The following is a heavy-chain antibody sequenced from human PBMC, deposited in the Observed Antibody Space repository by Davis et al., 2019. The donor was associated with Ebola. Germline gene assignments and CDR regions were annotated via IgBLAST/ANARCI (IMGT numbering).Heavy chain of an antibody. V-gene: IGHV3-21*01. CDR1: GFTFSSYS. CDR3: ARERLGYCSGGSCSEDY. D-gene: IGHD2-15*01. J-gene: IGHJ4*02. Sequence: SCAASGFTFSSYSMNWVRQAPGKGLEWVASISSSSRYIYYADSVKGRFTISRDNAKNSLYLQMNSLRAEDTAVYYCARERLGYCSGGSCSEDYWGQGTLVTVSS. CDR2: ISSSSRYI.